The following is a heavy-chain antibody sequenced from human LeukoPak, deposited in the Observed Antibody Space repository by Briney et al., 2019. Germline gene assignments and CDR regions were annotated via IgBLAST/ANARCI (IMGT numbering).Heavy chain of an antibody. J-gene: IGHJ4*02. V-gene: IGHV3-7*01. D-gene: IGHD2/OR15-2a*01. Sequence: GGSLRLSCAASGFTFSNAWMNWVRQAPGKGLEWVANIEQDGSEKHYVDSVKGRFTISRDNAKNSLYLQINSLRAEDTAIYYCARVSGGAKDSSTYRHADYWGQGTLVTVSS. CDR3: ARVSGGAKDSSTYRHADY. CDR1: GFTFSNAW. CDR2: IEQDGSEK.